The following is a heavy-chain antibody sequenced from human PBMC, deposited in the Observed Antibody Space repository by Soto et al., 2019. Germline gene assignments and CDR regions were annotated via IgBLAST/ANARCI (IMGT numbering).Heavy chain of an antibody. CDR3: ARDPRGDIVVVPAAIPYYGMDV. CDR1: GGTFSSYA. Sequence: QVQLVQSGAEVKKPGSSVKVSCKASGGTFSSYAISWVRQAPGQGLEWMGGIIPIFGTANYAQKFQGRVTITEEKATSTAYMELSSRRSEDTAVYYCARDPRGDIVVVPAAIPYYGMDVWGQGTTVTVSS. V-gene: IGHV1-69*06. D-gene: IGHD2-2*01. CDR2: IIPIFGTA. J-gene: IGHJ6*02.